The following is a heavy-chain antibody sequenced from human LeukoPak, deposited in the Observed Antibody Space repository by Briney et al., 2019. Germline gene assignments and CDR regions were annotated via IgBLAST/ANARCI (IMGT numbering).Heavy chain of an antibody. D-gene: IGHD3-10*01. J-gene: IGHJ6*03. V-gene: IGHV4-61*08. CDR2: IYYSGST. CDR3: ARGRSSMVRGYYYYYMDV. Sequence: SETLPLTCSVSGGSISSSGYYWSWIRQPPGKGLEWIGYIYYSGSTNYNPSLKSRVTISVDTSKNQFSLKLSSVTAADTAVYYCARGRSSMVRGYYYYYMDVWGKGTTVTISS. CDR1: GGSISSSGYY.